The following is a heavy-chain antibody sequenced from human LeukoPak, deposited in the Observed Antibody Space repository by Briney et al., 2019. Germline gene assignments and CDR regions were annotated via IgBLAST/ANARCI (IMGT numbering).Heavy chain of an antibody. V-gene: IGHV3-66*01. J-gene: IGHJ4*02. CDR3: ARTGIAAAEYS. CDR2: IYSGGST. CDR1: GFTVSSNY. Sequence: GGSPRLSCAASGFTVSSNYMSWVRQAPGKGLEWVSVIYSGGSTYYADSVNGRFTISRDNSKNTLYLQMNSLRAEDTAVYYCARTGIAAAEYSWGQGTLVTVSS. D-gene: IGHD6-13*01.